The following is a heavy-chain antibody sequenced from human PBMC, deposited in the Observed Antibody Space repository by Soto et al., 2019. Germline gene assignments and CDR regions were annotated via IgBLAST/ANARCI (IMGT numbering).Heavy chain of an antibody. CDR1: GYTFLDYG. Sequence: QVQLVQSGADVKKPGASVKVSCKTSGYTFLDYGLVWVRQAPGRGLEWMGWTNPNNDDSIYAQDLQGRVTMTTDKTTRTTYMELRSLRSDDTAEYYCARSGSGWSQDYWGQGTLVSVSS. J-gene: IGHJ4*02. CDR3: ARSGSGWSQDY. D-gene: IGHD6-19*01. V-gene: IGHV1-18*01. CDR2: TNPNNDDS.